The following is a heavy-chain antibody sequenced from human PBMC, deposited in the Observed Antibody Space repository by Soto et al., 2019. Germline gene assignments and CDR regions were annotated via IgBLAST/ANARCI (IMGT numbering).Heavy chain of an antibody. CDR2: ITYDGGNK. CDR1: GVSFRSYS. V-gene: IGHV3-30*18. D-gene: IGHD4-17*01. CDR3: AKDAISGDGIWLMDS. J-gene: IGHJ5*02. Sequence: GGSLRLSCEDSGVSFRSYSIHWVRQAPGKGLGWVSLITYDGGNKYYADSVKGRFTISRDNSEKKVFLEMNSLRVEDTAVYYCAKDAISGDGIWLMDSWGQGTVVTVSS.